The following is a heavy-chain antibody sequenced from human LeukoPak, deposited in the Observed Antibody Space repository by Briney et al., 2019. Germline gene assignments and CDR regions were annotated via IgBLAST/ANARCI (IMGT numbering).Heavy chain of an antibody. V-gene: IGHV3-30*04. J-gene: IGHJ4*02. CDR1: AFTFSSYA. CDR3: ARGNYGDSFDY. D-gene: IGHD4-17*01. CDR2: ISYDGNNK. Sequence: PGGSLRLSCAASAFTFSSYALHWVRQAPGKGLEWVAVISYDGNNKYYADSVKGRFTISRDNSKNTLNLQMNSLRVEDTAVYYCARGNYGDSFDYWGQGTLVTVSS.